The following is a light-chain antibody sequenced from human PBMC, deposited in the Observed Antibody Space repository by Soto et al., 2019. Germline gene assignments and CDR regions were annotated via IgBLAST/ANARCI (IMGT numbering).Light chain of an antibody. CDR3: QQYGSWT. J-gene: IGKJ1*01. CDR2: GTS. V-gene: IGKV3-20*01. Sequence: EIVLTQSPGTLSVSPGERATLSCRASQTISSNYLGWYQQKPGQAPSLLIYGTSRRATGIPDRFSGSGSETDFTLTISRLEPEDSAIYYCQQYGSWTVRQGTKVEIK. CDR1: QTISSNY.